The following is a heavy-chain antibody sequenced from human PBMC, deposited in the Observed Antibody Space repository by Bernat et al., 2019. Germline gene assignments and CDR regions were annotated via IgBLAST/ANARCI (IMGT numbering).Heavy chain of an antibody. Sequence: EVQLVESGGGLVQPGGSLRLSCAASGFTFSSYWMHWVRQAPGKGLVWVSRINSDGSSTSYADSVKGRFTISRDNAKNTLYLQMNSLRAEDTAVYYYARDGSSTYGDDAFDIWGQGTMVTVSS. V-gene: IGHV3-74*01. CDR3: ARDGSSTYGDDAFDI. CDR2: INSDGSST. D-gene: IGHD4-17*01. CDR1: GFTFSSYW. J-gene: IGHJ3*02.